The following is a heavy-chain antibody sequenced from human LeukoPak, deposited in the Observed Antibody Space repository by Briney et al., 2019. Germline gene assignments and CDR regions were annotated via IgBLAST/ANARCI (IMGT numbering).Heavy chain of an antibody. Sequence: ASVKVSCKAPGYTFTGYYMHWVRQAPGQGLEWMGWINPNSGGTNYAQKFQGRVTMTRDTSISTAYMELSRLRSDDTAVYYCARETGVVPAAKSFDPWGQGTLVTVSS. D-gene: IGHD2-2*01. V-gene: IGHV1-2*02. CDR2: INPNSGGT. CDR1: GYTFTGYY. CDR3: ARETGVVPAAKSFDP. J-gene: IGHJ5*02.